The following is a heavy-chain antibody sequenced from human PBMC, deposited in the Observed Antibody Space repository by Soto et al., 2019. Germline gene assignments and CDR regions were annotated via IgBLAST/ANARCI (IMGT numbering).Heavy chain of an antibody. J-gene: IGHJ6*02. CDR3: AADRRGSSPSGYYYYYYGMDV. D-gene: IGHD6-6*01. Sequence: ASVKVSCKASGYTFTGYYMHWVRQAPGQGLEWMGWINPNSGGTNYAQKFQGRVTITRDMSTSTAYMELSSLRSEDTAVYYCAADRRGSSPSGYYYYYYGMDVWGQGTTVTVSS. CDR2: INPNSGGT. CDR1: GYTFTGYY. V-gene: IGHV1-2*02.